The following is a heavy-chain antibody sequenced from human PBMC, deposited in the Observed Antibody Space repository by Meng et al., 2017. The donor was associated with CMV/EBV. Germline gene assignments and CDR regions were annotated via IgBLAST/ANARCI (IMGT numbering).Heavy chain of an antibody. CDR1: GGTFSSYA. J-gene: IGHJ6*02. CDR3: ARNPDFWSGYPFYYYYGMDV. CDR2: IIPIFGTA. D-gene: IGHD3-3*01. Sequence: SVKVSWKASGGTFSSYAISWVRQAPGQGLEWMGGIIPIFGTANYAQKFQGRVTITTDESTSTAYMELSSLRSEDTAVYYCARNPDFWSGYPFYYYYGMDVWGQGTTVTVSS. V-gene: IGHV1-69*05.